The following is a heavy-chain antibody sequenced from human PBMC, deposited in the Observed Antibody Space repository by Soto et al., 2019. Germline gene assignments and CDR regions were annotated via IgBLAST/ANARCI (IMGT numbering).Heavy chain of an antibody. V-gene: IGHV4-34*02. CDR2: INQSGST. CDR3: ARRFSGTGRYFDY. J-gene: IGHJ4*02. CDR1: GASFSGYY. D-gene: IGHD1-1*01. Sequence: QVQLQQWGVGLLKPSETLSLSCAVYGASFSGYYWNWIRQPPGKGLEWIGEINQSGSTNYSPSLKTRVTISVDTSKKQFSLRVSSVTAADTAVYYCARRFSGTGRYFDYWGQGTLVTVSS.